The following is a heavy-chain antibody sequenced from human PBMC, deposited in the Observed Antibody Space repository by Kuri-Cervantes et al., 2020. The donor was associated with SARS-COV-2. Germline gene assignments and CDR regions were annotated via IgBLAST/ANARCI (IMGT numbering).Heavy chain of an antibody. J-gene: IGHJ3*02. Sequence: SETLSLTCAVSGGSISSSNWWSWVRQPPGKGRGWIGDIYHSGSTNYNPTLKSRVTISADKSKNQFSLKRSSVTAADTAVYYCARDDSSNDAFDIWGQGTMVTVSS. CDR1: GGSISSSNW. CDR2: IYHSGST. D-gene: IGHD6-13*01. CDR3: ARDDSSNDAFDI. V-gene: IGHV4-4*02.